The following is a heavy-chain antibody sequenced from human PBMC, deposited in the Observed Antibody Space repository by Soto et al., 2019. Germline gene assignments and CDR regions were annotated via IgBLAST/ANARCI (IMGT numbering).Heavy chain of an antibody. CDR2: IYPSGST. Sequence: SETLSLTCTVSGGSISGHSWIWIRQPAGKGLEWIGHIYPSGSTSYNPSLRSRVTMSLDTSSNQIFLNLTSVTAADTAVFYCVRGRSYSVYDFWGPGALVTVSS. CDR1: GGSISGHS. D-gene: IGHD5-12*01. J-gene: IGHJ4*02. CDR3: VRGRSYSVYDF. V-gene: IGHV4-4*07.